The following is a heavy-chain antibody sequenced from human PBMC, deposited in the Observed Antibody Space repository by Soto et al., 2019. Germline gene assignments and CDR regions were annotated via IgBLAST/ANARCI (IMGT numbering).Heavy chain of an antibody. Sequence: SETLSLTCAVSGYSISSGYYWGWIRQPPGKGLEWIGGIYHSGSTYYTPSLKSRVTISVDTSKNQFSLKLSSVTAADTAVYYCARAYVDYEGSMDYYGMDVWGQGTTVTVSS. V-gene: IGHV4-38-2*01. CDR2: IYHSGST. D-gene: IGHD4-17*01. CDR3: ARAYVDYEGSMDYYGMDV. J-gene: IGHJ6*02. CDR1: GYSISSGYY.